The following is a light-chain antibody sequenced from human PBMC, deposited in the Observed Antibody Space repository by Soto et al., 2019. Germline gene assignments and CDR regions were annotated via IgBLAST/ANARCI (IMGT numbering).Light chain of an antibody. J-gene: IGKJ1*01. CDR1: QSVSGK. V-gene: IGKV3-15*01. CDR3: QQSNNWPWT. Sequence: EVLMTQSPATLSVSPGERATLSCRASQSVSGKLAWYQQKPGQAPRLLIYDASTRATGIPARFSGSGSGTEFTLTISSLQCEDFAVYYCQQSNNWPWTFGQGTKVEIK. CDR2: DAS.